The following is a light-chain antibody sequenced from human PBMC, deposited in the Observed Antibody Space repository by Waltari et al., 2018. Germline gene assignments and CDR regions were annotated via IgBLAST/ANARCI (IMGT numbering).Light chain of an antibody. CDR3: QQLYTYPIT. Sequence: IQLTQSPSSLSASVGDRVTITCRAGQDISKSLAWYQQKPGKAPKLLIYAASSLQGGVPSRFSGSASATDFALTIISLQPEDSATYSCQQLYTYPITFGQGTRLEIK. CDR2: AAS. J-gene: IGKJ5*01. V-gene: IGKV1-9*01. CDR1: QDISKS.